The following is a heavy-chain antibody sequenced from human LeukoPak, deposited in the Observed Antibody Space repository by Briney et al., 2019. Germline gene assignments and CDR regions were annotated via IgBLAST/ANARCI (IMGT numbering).Heavy chain of an antibody. CDR1: GYTFTGYY. Sequence: ASVKVSCKASGYTFTGYYMHWVRQAPGQGLEWMGWTNPNSGGTNYAQKFQGRVTMTRDTSISTAYMELSRLRSDDTAVYYCARGRRITIFGVVTEYYYGMDVWGQGTTVAVSS. CDR3: ARGRRITIFGVVTEYYYGMDV. J-gene: IGHJ6*02. CDR2: TNPNSGGT. V-gene: IGHV1-2*02. D-gene: IGHD3-3*01.